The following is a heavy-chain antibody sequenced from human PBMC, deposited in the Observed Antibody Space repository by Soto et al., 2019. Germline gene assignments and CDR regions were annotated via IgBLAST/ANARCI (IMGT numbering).Heavy chain of an antibody. CDR2: SYPGDSDT. Sequence: PXEXLKISCESSGYXFTSYLVVWVRQMPGKGLEWMGVSYPGDSDTRYSPSFQGQVTISSDKSISTAYLQWSSMKASDNAMYYCARQGTTVTTFYYWGQGTLVTVSS. J-gene: IGHJ4*02. D-gene: IGHD4-17*01. CDR1: GYXFTSYL. CDR3: ARQGTTVTTFYY. V-gene: IGHV5-51*01.